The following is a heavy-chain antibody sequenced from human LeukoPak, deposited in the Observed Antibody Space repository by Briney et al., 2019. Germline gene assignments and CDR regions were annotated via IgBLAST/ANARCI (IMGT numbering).Heavy chain of an antibody. J-gene: IGHJ4*02. D-gene: IGHD3-10*01. Sequence: PGGSLRLSCAASGFTFTNYWMGWVRQAQGKGMEWVAKINQDGSETYFVDSVKGRFTISRDNAKNSLNLQMNSLRAEDTAVYYCARAYYYDSKNYYNPTSSFDYWGQGTLVTVAS. V-gene: IGHV3-7*04. CDR2: INQDGSET. CDR3: ARAYYYDSKNYYNPTSSFDY. CDR1: GFTFTNYW.